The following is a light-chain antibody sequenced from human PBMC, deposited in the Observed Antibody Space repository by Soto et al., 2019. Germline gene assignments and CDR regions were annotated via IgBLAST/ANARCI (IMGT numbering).Light chain of an antibody. CDR1: NIGSES. V-gene: IGLV3-21*04. J-gene: IGLJ3*02. Sequence: VLTQPPSVSVAPGETARIACGGNNIGSESVHWYQQKPGQAPVLIIYYDSARPSGIPERFSGSNSGNTATLIISRVEAGDEADYYCQVWDGSSDQQVFGGGTKLTVL. CDR3: QVWDGSSDQQV. CDR2: YDS.